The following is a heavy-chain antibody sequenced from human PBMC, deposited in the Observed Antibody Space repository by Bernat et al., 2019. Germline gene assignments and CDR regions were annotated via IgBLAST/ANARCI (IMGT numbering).Heavy chain of an antibody. CDR3: AKSLIAAAGAFDI. CDR2: ISGSGGST. J-gene: IGHJ3*02. CDR1: GGSFSGYY. Sequence: VQLQQWGAGLLKPSETLSLTCAVYGGSFSGYYWSWIRQPPGKGLEWVSAISGSGGSTYYADSVKGRFTISRDNSKNTLYLQMVGLRAGDTAIYYCAKSLIAAAGAFDIWGQGTMVTVSS. D-gene: IGHD6-13*01. V-gene: IGHV3-23*01.